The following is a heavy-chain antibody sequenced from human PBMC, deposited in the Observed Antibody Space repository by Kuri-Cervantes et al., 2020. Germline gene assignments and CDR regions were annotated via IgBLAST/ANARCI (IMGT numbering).Heavy chain of an antibody. V-gene: IGHV4-4*02. Sequence: SETLSLTCTVSGDSISSSNWWTWVRQPPGKGLEWIGEIFHSGSTNQNPSLKSRVTISVDKSKDQFSLKLSSVTAADTAVYYCARGLRCSGGSCYSYPSPLFSSLRFDPWGQGTLVTVSS. CDR1: GDSISSSNW. CDR3: ARGLRCSGGSCYSYPSPLFSSLRFDP. J-gene: IGHJ5*02. D-gene: IGHD2-15*01. CDR2: IFHSGST.